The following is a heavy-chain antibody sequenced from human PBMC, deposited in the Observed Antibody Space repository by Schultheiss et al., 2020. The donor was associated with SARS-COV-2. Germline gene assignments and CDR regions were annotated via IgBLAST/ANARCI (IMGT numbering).Heavy chain of an antibody. D-gene: IGHD5-24*01. CDR1: GGSISSYY. V-gene: IGHV4-59*08. CDR2: IYYSGST. J-gene: IGHJ4*02. Sequence: SETLSLTCTVSGGSISSYYWSWIRQPPGKGLEWIGYIYYSGSTNYNPSLKSRVTISVDTSKNQFSLKLSSVTAADTAVYYWARHPRWLPIDYWGQGTLVTVAS. CDR3: ARHPRWLPIDY.